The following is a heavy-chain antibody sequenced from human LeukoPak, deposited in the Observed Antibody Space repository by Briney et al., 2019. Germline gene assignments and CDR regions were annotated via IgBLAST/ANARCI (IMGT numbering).Heavy chain of an antibody. Sequence: GGSLRLSCAASGFTFSSYSMNWVRQAPGKGLEWVSSISSSSSYIYYADSVKGRFTISRDNAKNSLYLQMNSLSAEDTAVYYCARGGSYLSAFDIWGQGTMVTVSS. D-gene: IGHD1-26*01. V-gene: IGHV3-21*04. CDR3: ARGGSYLSAFDI. CDR1: GFTFSSYS. J-gene: IGHJ3*02. CDR2: ISSSSSYI.